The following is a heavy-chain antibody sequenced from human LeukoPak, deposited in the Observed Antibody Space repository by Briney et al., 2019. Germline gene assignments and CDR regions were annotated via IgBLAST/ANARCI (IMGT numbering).Heavy chain of an antibody. D-gene: IGHD3-10*01. V-gene: IGHV1-2*02. CDR1: GYTFTGYY. CDR3: ARVGRAYGSRSKNPFFDY. J-gene: IGHJ4*02. CDR2: INPNSGGT. Sequence: SVKVSCKASGYTFTGYYMHWVRQAPGQGLEWMGWINPNSGGTNYAQKFQGRVTMTRDTSISTAYMELSRLRSDDTAVYYCARVGRAYGSRSKNPFFDYWGQGTLVTVSS.